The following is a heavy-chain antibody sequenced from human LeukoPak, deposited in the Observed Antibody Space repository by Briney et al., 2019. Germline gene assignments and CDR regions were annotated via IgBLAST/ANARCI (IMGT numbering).Heavy chain of an antibody. D-gene: IGHD3-10*01. Sequence: PSETLSLTCAVYGGSFSGYYWSWLRQPPGKGLEWIGEINHSGSTNYNPSLKSRVTISVDKSRNHFSLNLSSVTAADTAVYYCARGVTRNWFDPWGQGTLVTVSS. J-gene: IGHJ5*02. CDR3: ARGVTRNWFDP. V-gene: IGHV4-34*01. CDR1: GGSFSGYY. CDR2: INHSGST.